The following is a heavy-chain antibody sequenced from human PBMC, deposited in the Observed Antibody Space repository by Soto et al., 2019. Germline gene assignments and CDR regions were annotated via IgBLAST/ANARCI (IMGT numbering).Heavy chain of an antibody. V-gene: IGHV4-4*02. CDR1: GGSISSSNW. CDR2: NYHSGST. CDR3: ARVSGSYYYGMDV. Sequence: QVQLQESGPGLVKPSGTLSLTCAVSGGSISSSNWWGWVRQPPGKGLVWLGENYHSGSTNYHPSLKSRVTISVDKSKNQFSRKLSSVTAADTAVYYCARVSGSYYYGMDVWGQGTPVTVSS. J-gene: IGHJ6*02. D-gene: IGHD1-26*01.